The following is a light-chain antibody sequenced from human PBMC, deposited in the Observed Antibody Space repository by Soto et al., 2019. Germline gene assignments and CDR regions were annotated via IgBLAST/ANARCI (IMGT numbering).Light chain of an antibody. Sequence: QSVLTQPASVSGSPGQSITISCTGTSSDVGAYKFVSWYQQHPGKAPKLIIYDVSDRPSGVSNRFSGSKSGYTASLTIAGLQAADEADYYCSSYTSISTVLFGGGTKLTVL. CDR2: DVS. CDR1: SSDVGAYKF. V-gene: IGLV2-14*03. J-gene: IGLJ2*01. CDR3: SSYTSISTVL.